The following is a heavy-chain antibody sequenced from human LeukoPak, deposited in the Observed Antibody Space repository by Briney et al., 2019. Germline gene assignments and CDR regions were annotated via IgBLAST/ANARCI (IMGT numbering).Heavy chain of an antibody. D-gene: IGHD2-2*02. CDR3: ARVAYCSSSSCYRALDS. V-gene: IGHV4-59*01. J-gene: IGHJ4*02. CDR2: IYYSGST. CDR1: GGSISSYS. Sequence: SETLSLTCTVSGGSISSYSWSWIRQPPGKGLEWIGYIYYSGSTNYNPSLKSRVTISVDTSKNQFSLKLSSETAADTAVYYCARVAYCSSSSCYRALDSWGQGTLVTVSS.